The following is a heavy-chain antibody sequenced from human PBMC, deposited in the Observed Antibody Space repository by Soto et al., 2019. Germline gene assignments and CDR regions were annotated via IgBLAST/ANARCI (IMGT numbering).Heavy chain of an antibody. V-gene: IGHV4-31*03. J-gene: IGHJ6*02. CDR2: IYYSGST. CDR3: ARDSTRIQGGGMDV. Sequence: SETLSLTCTVSGGSISSGGYYWSWIRQHPGKGLEWIGYIYYSGSTYYNPSLKSRVTISVDTSKNQFSLKLSSVTAADTAVYYCARDSTRIQGGGMDVWGQGTTVTVSS. D-gene: IGHD5-18*01. CDR1: GGSISSGGYY.